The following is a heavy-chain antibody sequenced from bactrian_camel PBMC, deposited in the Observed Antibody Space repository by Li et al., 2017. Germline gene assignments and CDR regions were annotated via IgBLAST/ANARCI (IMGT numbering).Heavy chain of an antibody. J-gene: IGHJ4*01. V-gene: IGHV3S1*01. D-gene: IGHD1*01. CDR1: LYIYSSYC. Sequence: HVQLVESGGGSVQAGGSLRLSCEISLYIYSSYCMGWFRQAPGKEREAVAAHYTGTATTYVADSVKGRFAISQDNAENTMYLQMNSVQPSDAAMYYCVADWRDNCASYPDMVSWRYRGLGTQVTVS. CDR3: VADWRDNCASYPDMVSWRY. CDR2: HYTGTATT.